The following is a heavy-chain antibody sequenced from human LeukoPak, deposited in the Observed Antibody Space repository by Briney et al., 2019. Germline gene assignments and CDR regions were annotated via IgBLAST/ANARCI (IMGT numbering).Heavy chain of an antibody. D-gene: IGHD3-10*01. CDR1: GGSISSYY. CDR2: IYYSGST. J-gene: IGHJ6*02. CDR3: ARDSMVRGAFGYYYYYGMDV. V-gene: IGHV4-59*12. Sequence: SETLSLTCTVSGGSISSYYWSWIRQPPGKGLEWIGYIYYSGSTNYNPSLKSRVTISVDTSKNQFSLKLSSVTAADTAVYYCARDSMVRGAFGYYYYYGMDVWGQGTTVTVSS.